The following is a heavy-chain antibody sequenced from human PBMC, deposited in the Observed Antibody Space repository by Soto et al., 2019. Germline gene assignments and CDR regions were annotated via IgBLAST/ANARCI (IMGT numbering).Heavy chain of an antibody. Sequence: SETLSLTCAVSGFSVTNGDYYWSWMRQSPGKGLEWIGNIYYSETTSYNPSLNSRLSISIDTSRNQFSLQLTSVTAADTAIYYCARQRRGGYWFDPWGQGTLVTVSS. V-gene: IGHV4-30-4*01. J-gene: IGHJ5*02. CDR3: ARQRRGGYWFDP. CDR1: GFSVTNGDYY. CDR2: IYYSETT.